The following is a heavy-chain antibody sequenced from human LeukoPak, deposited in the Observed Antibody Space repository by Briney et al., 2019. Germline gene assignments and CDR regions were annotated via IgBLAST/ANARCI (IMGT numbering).Heavy chain of an antibody. CDR2: ISVSGDRT. CDR1: GFTFSNFA. CDR3: AKQSTARSLGE. D-gene: IGHD6-6*01. J-gene: IGHJ4*02. Sequence: GGSLRLSCAASGFTFSNFAMSWLRQAPGKGLEWVSGISVSGDRTYYADSVRGRFTISRGNSKNTLYLQMNNLRGDDTAVYYCAKQSTARSLGEGGQGTLVTVS. V-gene: IGHV3-23*01.